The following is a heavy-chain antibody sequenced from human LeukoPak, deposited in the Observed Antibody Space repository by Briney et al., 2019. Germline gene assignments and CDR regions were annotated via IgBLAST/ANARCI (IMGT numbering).Heavy chain of an antibody. CDR3: AKDSRITRVRGAKQLNAFDI. J-gene: IGHJ3*02. V-gene: IGHV3-23*01. CDR1: GFTLSSYA. D-gene: IGHD3-10*01. Sequence: GGSLRLSCAASGFTLSSYAMSWVRQAPGKGLEWVSAISGSGGSTYYADSAKGRFTISRHNSKNTLYLQMNSLRAEDTAVYYCAKDSRITRVRGAKQLNAFDIWGQGTMVTVSS. CDR2: ISGSGGST.